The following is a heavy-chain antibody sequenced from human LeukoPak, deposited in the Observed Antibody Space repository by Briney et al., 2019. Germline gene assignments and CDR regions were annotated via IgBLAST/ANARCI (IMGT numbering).Heavy chain of an antibody. CDR2: IIPIFGTA. Sequence: SVKVSCKASGGTFSSYAISWVRQAPGQGLEWMGRIIPIFGTANYAQKFQGRVTITTDESTSTAYMELSNLRSEDTAVYYCARDLVVVVPAAMTPGGWFDPWGQGTLVTVSS. J-gene: IGHJ5*02. V-gene: IGHV1-69*05. CDR1: GGTFSSYA. CDR3: ARDLVVVVPAAMTPGGWFDP. D-gene: IGHD2-2*01.